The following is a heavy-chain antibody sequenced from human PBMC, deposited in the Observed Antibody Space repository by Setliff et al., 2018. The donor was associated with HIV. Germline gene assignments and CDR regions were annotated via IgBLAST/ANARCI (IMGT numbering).Heavy chain of an antibody. CDR1: GGTFSTSA. V-gene: IGHV1-69*13. Sequence: SVKVSCRASGGTFSTSALSWVRQAPGQGLEWMGGIIPILGTPKYAQKFQGRVTITADESTSTAYMELSSLRSEDTAVYYCARDSANYPYYFDYWGQGTLVTVSS. CDR2: IIPILGTP. CDR3: ARDSANYPYYFDY. J-gene: IGHJ4*02. D-gene: IGHD3-10*01.